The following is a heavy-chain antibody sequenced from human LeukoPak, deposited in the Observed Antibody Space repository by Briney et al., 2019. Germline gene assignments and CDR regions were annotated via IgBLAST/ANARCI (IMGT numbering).Heavy chain of an antibody. D-gene: IGHD3-16*01. CDR2: IGTAGDT. J-gene: IGHJ4*02. V-gene: IGHV3-13*01. Sequence: GGSLRLSCAASGFTFSSYDMHWVRQATGKGLEWVSAIGTAGDTYYPGSVKGRFTISRDNSKNTLYLQMNSLRAEDTAVYYCARAPYGDNGYTAEVADYWGQGTLVTVSS. CDR1: GFTFSSYD. CDR3: ARAPYGDNGYTAEVADY.